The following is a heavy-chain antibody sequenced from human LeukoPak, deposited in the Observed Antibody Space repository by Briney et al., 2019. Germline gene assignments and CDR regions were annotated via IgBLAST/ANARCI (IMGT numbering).Heavy chain of an antibody. V-gene: IGHV3-21*01. J-gene: IGHJ4*02. CDR1: GFTFSSYS. Sequence: GGSLRLSCAASGFTFSSYSMNWVRQAPGEGLEWVSSISSSSSYIYYADSVKGRFTISRDNAKNSLYLQMNSLRAEDTAVYYCANDFWSGYPVDWGQGTLVTVSS. CDR3: ANDFWSGYPVD. D-gene: IGHD3-3*01. CDR2: ISSSSSYI.